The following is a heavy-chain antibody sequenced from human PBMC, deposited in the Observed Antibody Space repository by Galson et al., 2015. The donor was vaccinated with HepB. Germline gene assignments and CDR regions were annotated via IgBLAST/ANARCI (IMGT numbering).Heavy chain of an antibody. CDR3: ARDYYGDYYFDY. CDR1: GFTFTTYS. J-gene: IGHJ4*02. V-gene: IGHV3-48*02. D-gene: IGHD4-17*01. CDR2: ISSSSNSI. Sequence: SLRLSCAASGFTFTTYSMNWVRQAPGKGLEWVSHISSSSNSIYYADSVKGRFTISRNNAKNSLYLQLNSLRDEDTAVYYCARDYYGDYYFDYWGQGTLVTVSS.